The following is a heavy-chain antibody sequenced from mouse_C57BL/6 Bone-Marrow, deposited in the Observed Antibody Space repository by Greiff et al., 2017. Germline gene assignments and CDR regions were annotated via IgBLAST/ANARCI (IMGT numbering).Heavy chain of an antibody. Sequence: VQLKQSGPVLVKPGASVKMSCKASGYTFTDYYMNWVKQSHGKSLEWIGVINPYNGGTSYNQKFKGKATLTVDKSSSTAYMELNSQTSEVSAVYNCASQYYGSSWGQGTTLTVSS. J-gene: IGHJ2*01. V-gene: IGHV1-19*01. CDR2: INPYNGGT. CDR3: ASQYYGSS. D-gene: IGHD1-1*01. CDR1: GYTFTDYY.